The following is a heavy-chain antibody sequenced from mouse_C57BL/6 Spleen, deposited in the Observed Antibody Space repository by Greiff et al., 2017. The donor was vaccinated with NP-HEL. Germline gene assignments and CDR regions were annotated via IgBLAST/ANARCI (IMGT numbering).Heavy chain of an antibody. V-gene: IGHV3-6*01. CDR1: GYSITSGYY. J-gene: IGHJ2*01. Sequence: VQLKESGPGLVKPSQSLSLTCSVTGYSITSGYYWNWIRQFPGNKLEWMGYISYDGSNNYNPSLKNRISITRDTSKNQFFLKLNSVTTEDTATYYCARERTGYFDYWGQGTTLTVSS. CDR2: ISYDGSN. CDR3: ARERTGYFDY. D-gene: IGHD4-1*01.